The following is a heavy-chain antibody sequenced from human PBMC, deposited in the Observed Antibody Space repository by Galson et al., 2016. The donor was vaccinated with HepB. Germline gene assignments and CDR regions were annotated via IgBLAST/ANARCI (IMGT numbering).Heavy chain of an antibody. V-gene: IGHV3-64D*06. D-gene: IGHD6-13*01. CDR3: ARVRSSWYYFDY. Sequence: SLRLSCAASGFTFSSYAMHWVRQAPGKGVEYVSSISSNGDSTYYADSVKGRSTISRDNSKNTLNLQMSSLRAEDTAVYYCARVRSSWYYFDYWGQGTLVTVSS. CDR2: ISSNGDST. CDR1: GFTFSSYA. J-gene: IGHJ4*02.